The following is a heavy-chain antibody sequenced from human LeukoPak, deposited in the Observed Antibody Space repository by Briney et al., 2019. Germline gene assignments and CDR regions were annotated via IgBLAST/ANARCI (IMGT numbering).Heavy chain of an antibody. CDR1: GGSISGYY. CDR3: ARDEGSTSYNWFDP. V-gene: IGHV4-4*07. J-gene: IGHJ5*02. Sequence: SETLSLTCTVSGGSISGYYWSWIRQPAGKGLEWIGRIYTSGSTNYNPSLKSRGTMSVDTSKKQFSLKLSSVTAADTAVYWCARDEGSTSYNWFDPWGQGTLVTVSS. D-gene: IGHD2-2*01. CDR2: IYTSGST.